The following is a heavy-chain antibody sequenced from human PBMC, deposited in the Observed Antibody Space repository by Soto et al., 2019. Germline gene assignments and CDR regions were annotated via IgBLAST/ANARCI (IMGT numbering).Heavy chain of an antibody. CDR1: GGTFSSYA. V-gene: IGHV1-69*12. CDR3: ARDRGPSSGYYPYWFDP. J-gene: IGHJ5*02. CDR2: IIPIFGTA. Sequence: QVQLVQSGAEVKKPGSSVKVSCKASGGTFSSYAISWVRQAPGQGLEWMGEIIPIFGTANYAQKFQGRVTMTADESTSTAYMELSSLSSEDTAAYYCARDRGPSSGYYPYWFDPWGQGTLVTVSS. D-gene: IGHD3-22*01.